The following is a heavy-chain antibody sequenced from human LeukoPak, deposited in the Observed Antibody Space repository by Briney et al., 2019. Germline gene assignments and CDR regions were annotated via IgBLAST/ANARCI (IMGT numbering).Heavy chain of an antibody. CDR1: GFTLTDYV. CDR3: ARDLAPNYDFWSGYPVDY. V-gene: IGHV3-21*01. CDR2: ISSSSSYI. J-gene: IGHJ4*02. D-gene: IGHD3-3*01. Sequence: GGSLRLSCSASGFTLTDYVMGWVRQAPGKGLEWVSSISSSSSYIYYADSVKGRFTISRDNAKNSLYLQMSSLRAEDTAVYYCARDLAPNYDFWSGYPVDYWGQGTLVTVSS.